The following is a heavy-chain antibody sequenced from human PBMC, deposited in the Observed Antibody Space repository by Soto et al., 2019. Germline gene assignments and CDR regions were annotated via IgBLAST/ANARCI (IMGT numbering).Heavy chain of an antibody. CDR1: GGSFSGYY. Sequence: QVQLQQWGAGLLKPSETLSLTCAVYGGSFSGYYWSWIRQPPGKGLEWIGEINHSGSTNYNPSLSRRVTISVDTSKNQFSLKLSSVTAADTAVYYCARGRDYGDYRYYFDYWGQGTLVTVSS. V-gene: IGHV4-34*01. J-gene: IGHJ4*02. CDR3: ARGRDYGDYRYYFDY. D-gene: IGHD4-17*01. CDR2: INHSGST.